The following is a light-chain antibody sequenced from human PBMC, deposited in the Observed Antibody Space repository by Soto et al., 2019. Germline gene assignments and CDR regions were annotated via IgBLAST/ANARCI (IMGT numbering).Light chain of an antibody. V-gene: IGKV1-39*01. CDR3: QQNYDTPIT. Sequence: DFAMTQSPSSLSAFVGDRVTMTCRARQSIGTFLSWYQQKSGRAPKLLIYAASSLQIGVPSRFSGSGSGTTFTLTISSLQPEDFATYFCQQNYDTPITFGQGTRLEIK. CDR1: QSIGTF. J-gene: IGKJ5*01. CDR2: AAS.